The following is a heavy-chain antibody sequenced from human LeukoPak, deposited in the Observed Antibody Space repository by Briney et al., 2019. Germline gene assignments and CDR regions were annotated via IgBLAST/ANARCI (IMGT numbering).Heavy chain of an antibody. D-gene: IGHD3-10*01. Sequence: GGSLRLSCAASGFTFSSYSINWVRQAPGKGLEWVSSISSSSSYIYYADSVKGRFTISRDNAKNSLYLQMNSLRAEDTAVYYCATFGGIMFDPWGQGTLVTVSS. CDR3: ATFGGIMFDP. CDR1: GFTFSSYS. J-gene: IGHJ5*02. CDR2: ISSSSSYI. V-gene: IGHV3-21*01.